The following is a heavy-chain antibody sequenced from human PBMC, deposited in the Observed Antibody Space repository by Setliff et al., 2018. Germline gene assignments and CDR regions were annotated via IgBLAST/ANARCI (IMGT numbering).Heavy chain of an antibody. J-gene: IGHJ1*01. CDR2: TYYSGYT. Sequence: SETLSLTCTVSGGSISGYYWSWIRQPPGKGLEWIGNTYYSGYTYSKPSLQSRVSMSVDASKNQFSLKLASVTAADTAVYYCGRVDFTMIQGVVGHWGQGTLVTVSS. D-gene: IGHD3-10*01. CDR1: GGSISGYY. CDR3: GRVDFTMIQGVVGH. V-gene: IGHV4-59*12.